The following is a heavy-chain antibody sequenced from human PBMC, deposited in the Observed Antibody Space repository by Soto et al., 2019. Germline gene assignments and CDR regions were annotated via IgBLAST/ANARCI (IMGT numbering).Heavy chain of an antibody. V-gene: IGHV1-18*01. CDR2: ISAYNGNT. CDR3: ARVNHARFYDFWSGNWFDP. D-gene: IGHD3-3*01. CDR1: GYTFTSYG. J-gene: IGHJ5*02. Sequence: ASLKVSCKASGYTFTSYGISWVRQAPGQGREWMGWISAYNGNTNYAQKLQGRVTMTTDTSTSTAYMELRSLRSADTAVYYCARVNHARFYDFWSGNWFDPWGQGTLVTVSS.